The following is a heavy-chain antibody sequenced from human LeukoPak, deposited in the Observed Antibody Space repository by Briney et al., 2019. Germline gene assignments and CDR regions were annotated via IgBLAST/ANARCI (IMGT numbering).Heavy chain of an antibody. D-gene: IGHD1-26*01. J-gene: IGHJ3*02. V-gene: IGHV3-48*01. Sequence: GGSLRLSCAASGFTFSSYWMNWVRQAPGKGLEWVSYISSSSSTIYYADSVKGRFTISRDNAKNSLYLQMNSLRAEDTAVYYCARDHHGSYHDAFDIWGQGTMVTVSS. CDR3: ARDHHGSYHDAFDI. CDR2: ISSSSSTI. CDR1: GFTFSSYW.